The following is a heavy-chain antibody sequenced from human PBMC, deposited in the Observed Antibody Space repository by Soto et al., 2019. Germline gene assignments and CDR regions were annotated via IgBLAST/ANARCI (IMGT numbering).Heavy chain of an antibody. J-gene: IGHJ4*02. D-gene: IGHD3-10*01. V-gene: IGHV3-23*01. CDR1: GFTFISHA. CDR3: ASRFGELLLVFDF. Sequence: EVQLLASGGGLVQPGGSLRLSCAASGFTFISHAMSWARQAPGKGLEWVSAISGSGDRTYYADSVKGRFTISRDNYKNTVYLQMDRLRADDTAVYYSASRFGELLLVFDFWGQGTLVSVSS. CDR2: ISGSGDRT.